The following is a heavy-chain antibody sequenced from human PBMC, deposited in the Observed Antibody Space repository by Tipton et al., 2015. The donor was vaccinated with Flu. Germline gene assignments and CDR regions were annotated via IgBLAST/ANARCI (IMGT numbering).Heavy chain of an antibody. Sequence: QLVQSGAEVKKPGASVKVSCKASGYTFTDCDITWVRQASGQGLEWMGWMNPNSGNTGYAQKFQGRVTMTRNTSISTAYMELSSLRSEDTAVYYCARGQVKQWPHRLAYWGQGTQVTVSS. CDR3: ARGQVKQWPHRLAY. V-gene: IGHV1-8*01. CDR1: GYTFTDCD. J-gene: IGHJ4*02. D-gene: IGHD6-19*01. CDR2: MNPNSGNT.